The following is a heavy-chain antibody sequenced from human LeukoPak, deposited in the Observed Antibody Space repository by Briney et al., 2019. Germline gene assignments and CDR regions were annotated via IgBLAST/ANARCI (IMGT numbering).Heavy chain of an antibody. CDR2: ISYDGGNK. Sequence: GGSLRLSCAASGFTFSSYGMHWVRQAPGKGLEWVAVISYDGGNKYYADSVKGRLTISRDNSKNTLYLQMNSLRAEDTAVYYCAKEGGGDDYYGSGSFDYWGQGTLVTVSS. J-gene: IGHJ4*02. V-gene: IGHV3-30*18. CDR1: GFTFSSYG. CDR3: AKEGGGDDYYGSGSFDY. D-gene: IGHD3-10*01.